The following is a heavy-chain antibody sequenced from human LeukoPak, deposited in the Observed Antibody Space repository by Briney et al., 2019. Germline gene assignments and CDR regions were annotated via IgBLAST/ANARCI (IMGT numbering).Heavy chain of an antibody. CDR3: ARRVVASAEIDY. D-gene: IGHD5-12*01. J-gene: IGHJ4*02. V-gene: IGHV4-39*01. CDR2: IYCSGST. Sequence: PSETLSLTCTVSGGSISSSSYYWGWIRQPPGKGLEWIGSIYCSGSTYYNPSLESRVTISVDTSKNQFSLKLSSVTAADTAVYYCARRVVASAEIDYWGQGTLVTVSS. CDR1: GGSISSSSYY.